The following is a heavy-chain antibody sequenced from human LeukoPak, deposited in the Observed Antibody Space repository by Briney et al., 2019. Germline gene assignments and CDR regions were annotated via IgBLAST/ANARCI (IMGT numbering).Heavy chain of an antibody. V-gene: IGHV3-7*01. CDR3: ASGGAVDY. D-gene: IGHD3-16*01. CDR2: IKQDGSEK. CDR1: GFTVSNNH. J-gene: IGHJ4*02. Sequence: GGSLRLSCAASGFTVSNNHMSWVRQAPGKGLEWVANIKQDGSEKYYVDSVKGRFTISRDNAKNSLYLQMNSLRAEDTAVYYCASGGAVDYWGQGTLVTVSS.